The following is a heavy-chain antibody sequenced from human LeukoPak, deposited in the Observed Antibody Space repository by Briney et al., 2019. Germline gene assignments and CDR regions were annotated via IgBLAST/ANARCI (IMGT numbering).Heavy chain of an antibody. CDR3: ARSIVARPNYYLDV. CDR2: IYTSGGT. J-gene: IGHJ6*03. V-gene: IGHV4-4*07. D-gene: IGHD2-15*01. Sequence: SETLSLTCTVSGASITSYYWNWIRQPAGKGLEWIGRIYTSGGTNYNPSLKTRVTMSVDTSKNHFSLKLNSVTAADTAVFYCARSIVARPNYYLDVWGKGITVTVSS. CDR1: GASITSYY.